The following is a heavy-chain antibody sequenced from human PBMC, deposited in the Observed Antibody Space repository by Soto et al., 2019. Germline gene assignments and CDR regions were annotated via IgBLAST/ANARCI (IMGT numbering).Heavy chain of an antibody. V-gene: IGHV1-69*02. CDR1: GGTFSSYT. Sequence: QVQLVQSGAEVKKPGSSVKVSCKASGGTFSSYTISWVRQAPGQGLEWMGRIIPILGIANYAQKFQGRVTILATXSTRTAYMEMSSLRSEDTAVYYCARAYGSVSYPDYWGQGTLVTVSS. D-gene: IGHD3-10*01. J-gene: IGHJ4*02. CDR3: ARAYGSVSYPDY. CDR2: IIPILGIA.